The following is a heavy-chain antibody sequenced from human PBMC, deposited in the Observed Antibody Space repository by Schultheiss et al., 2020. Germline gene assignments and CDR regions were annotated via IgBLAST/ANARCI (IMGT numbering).Heavy chain of an antibody. CDR3: ARVGSSWSNWFDP. CDR1: GYSFTSYW. Sequence: GESLKISCKGSGYSFTSYWIGWVRQMPGKGLEWMGIIYPGGSDTRYSPSFQGQVTISADKSISTAYLQWSSLKASDTAMYYCARVGSSWSNWFDPWGQGTLVTVSS. V-gene: IGHV5-51*01. CDR2: IYPGGSDT. J-gene: IGHJ5*02. D-gene: IGHD6-13*01.